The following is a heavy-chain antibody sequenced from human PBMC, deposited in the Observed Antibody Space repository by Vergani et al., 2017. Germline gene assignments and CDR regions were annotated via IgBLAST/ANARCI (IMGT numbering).Heavy chain of an antibody. CDR3: TKGSRGYTGYCFDY. J-gene: IGHJ4*02. Sequence: EVQLLESGGGLAQPGGSLRLSCAASGFTFSSYAMSWVRQAPGKGLEWVSAISGSGGGTFYADSVKGRFTISRDNSKNTLHLQMNSLRADDTAVYYCTKGSRGYTGYCFDYWGQGTLATVSS. CDR1: GFTFSSYA. V-gene: IGHV3-23*01. D-gene: IGHD5-12*01. CDR2: ISGSGGGT.